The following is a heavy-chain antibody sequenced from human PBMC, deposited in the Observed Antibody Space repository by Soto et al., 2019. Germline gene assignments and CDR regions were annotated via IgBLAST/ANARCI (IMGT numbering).Heavy chain of an antibody. Sequence: ASVKVSCKASGYTFTSYAMHWVRQAPGQRLEWMGWINAGNGNRKYSQKFQGRVTITRDTSASTAYMELSSLRSEDTAVYYCARDLGGWPDYWGQGTLVTVS. J-gene: IGHJ4*02. D-gene: IGHD2-15*01. CDR3: ARDLGGWPDY. V-gene: IGHV1-3*01. CDR1: GYTFTSYA. CDR2: INAGNGNR.